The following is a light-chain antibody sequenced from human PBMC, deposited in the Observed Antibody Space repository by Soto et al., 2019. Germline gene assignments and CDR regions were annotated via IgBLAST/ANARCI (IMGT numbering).Light chain of an antibody. V-gene: IGKV1-39*01. CDR2: AAS. CDR1: QSISSS. J-gene: IGKJ1*01. Sequence: DIQMTQSPSSLSASVGDRVTITCRASQSISSSLNWYQQKPGKAPKLLIYAASSLQSVVPSRFSGSGSGTDFTLTISSLQPEDFATYYGQQSYSTPRTFGQGTKVEIK. CDR3: QQSYSTPRT.